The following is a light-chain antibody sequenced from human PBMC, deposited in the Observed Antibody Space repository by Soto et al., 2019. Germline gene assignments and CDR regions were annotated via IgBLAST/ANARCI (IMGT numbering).Light chain of an antibody. CDR3: QQSYSSPPT. Sequence: DIQMTQSPSSLSASVEDRVIITCRASQSISNHLNWYQQKPGKAPKLLIFAASSLQIGAPSRFSGSRSGPDFTLTISSLQPEDFATYYCQQSYSSPPTFGQGTKVDIK. CDR1: QSISNH. CDR2: AAS. V-gene: IGKV1-39*01. J-gene: IGKJ1*01.